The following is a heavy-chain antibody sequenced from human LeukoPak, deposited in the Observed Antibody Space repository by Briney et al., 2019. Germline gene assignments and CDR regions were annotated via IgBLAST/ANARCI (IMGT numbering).Heavy chain of an antibody. CDR1: GXSVSSNSSA. CDR3: ARSKGHLDS. J-gene: IGHJ4*02. V-gene: IGHV6-1*01. CDR2: TYYRSKWYN. Sequence: KPSQTLSLTCAISGXSVSSNSSAWNWIRQSPSRGLEWLGRTYYRSKWYNDYAVSVRSRITIKPDTPKNQFSLQLNSVTPEDTAMYFCARSKGHLDSWGQGTLVTVSS.